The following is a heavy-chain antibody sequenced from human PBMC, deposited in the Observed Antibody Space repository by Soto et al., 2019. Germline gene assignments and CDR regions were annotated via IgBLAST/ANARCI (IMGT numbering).Heavy chain of an antibody. CDR3: ARGTPSFNTARVTGIFDY. V-gene: IGHV3-13*01. CDR2: IGTAGDT. J-gene: IGHJ4*02. Sequence: GGSLRLSCAASGFTFSSYDMHWVRQATGKGLEWVSAIGTAGDTYYPGSVKGRFTISRENAKNSLYLQMNSLRAGDTAVYYCARGTPSFNTARVTGIFDYWGQGTLVTVSS. CDR1: GFTFSSYD. D-gene: IGHD5-18*01.